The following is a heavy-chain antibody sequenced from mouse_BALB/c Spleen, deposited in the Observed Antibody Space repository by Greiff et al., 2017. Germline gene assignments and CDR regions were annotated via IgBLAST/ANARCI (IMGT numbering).Heavy chain of an antibody. D-gene: IGHD1-1*01. CDR2: ISYSGST. Sequence: EVQGVESGPGLVKPSQSLSLTCTVTGYSITSDYAWNWIRQFPGNKLEWMGYISYSGSTSYNPSLKSRISITRDTSKNQFFLQLNSVTTEDTATYYCARRGYYGWFAYWGQGTLVTVSA. CDR3: ARRGYYGWFAY. V-gene: IGHV3-2*02. CDR1: GYSITSDYA. J-gene: IGHJ3*01.